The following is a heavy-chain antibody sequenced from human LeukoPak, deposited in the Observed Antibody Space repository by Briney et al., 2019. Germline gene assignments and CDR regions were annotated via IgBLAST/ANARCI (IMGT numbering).Heavy chain of an antibody. V-gene: IGHV3-23*01. Sequence: PGGSLRLSCAASGLTFGNYAMSWVRQGPGKGLEWVSTISGSGGSTYYADSVKGRFTISRDNSKNTLFLQMNSLRADDTAVYFCAKDQKSIAATGYDYWGQETLVTVSS. CDR1: GLTFGNYA. D-gene: IGHD6-13*01. J-gene: IGHJ4*02. CDR3: AKDQKSIAATGYDY. CDR2: ISGSGGST.